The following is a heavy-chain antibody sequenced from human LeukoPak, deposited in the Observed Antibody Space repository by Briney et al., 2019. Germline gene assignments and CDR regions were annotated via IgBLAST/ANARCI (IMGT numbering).Heavy chain of an antibody. D-gene: IGHD2-15*01. Sequence: GGSLRLSCAASGFTFSSYSMNWVRQAPGKGLEWVSCITSSSTYIYGDSVKGRFTIFRDNAKNSLYLQMNSLRAEDTAVYYCARAGGEAATPDYFDYWGQGTLVTVSS. V-gene: IGHV3-21*01. CDR1: GFTFSSYS. CDR3: ARAGGEAATPDYFDY. CDR2: ITSSSTYI. J-gene: IGHJ4*02.